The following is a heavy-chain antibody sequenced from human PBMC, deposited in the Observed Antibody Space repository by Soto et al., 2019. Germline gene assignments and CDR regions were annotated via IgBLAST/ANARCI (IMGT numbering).Heavy chain of an antibody. CDR2: IYSGGNT. CDR3: ARDVPNSNTYDC. Sequence: GGSLRLSCAASGFTVSSNYMSWVRQAPGKGLEWVSIIYSGGNTYYADSVRGRFTISRDNSKNTLYLQMNSLRAEDTAVYYCARDVPNSNTYDCWGQGTLVTVSS. D-gene: IGHD4-4*01. CDR1: GFTVSSNY. V-gene: IGHV3-66*01. J-gene: IGHJ4*02.